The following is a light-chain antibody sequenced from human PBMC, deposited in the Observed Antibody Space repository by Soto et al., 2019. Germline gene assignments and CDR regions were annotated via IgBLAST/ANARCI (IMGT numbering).Light chain of an antibody. V-gene: IGKV1-5*01. J-gene: IGKJ1*01. CDR2: DAS. Sequence: DIQMTQSPSTLSASAGDRVTITCRASQSISSWLAWYQQKPGKAPKLLIYDASRLESGVPSRFSGSGAGTEVTLTISSLQPDDFAAYCRHPYNRYRPFGQGTNVDI. CDR1: QSISSW. CDR3: HPYNRYRP.